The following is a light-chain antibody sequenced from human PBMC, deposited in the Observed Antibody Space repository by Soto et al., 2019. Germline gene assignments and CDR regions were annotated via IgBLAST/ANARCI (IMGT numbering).Light chain of an antibody. J-gene: IGLJ2*01. V-gene: IGLV2-14*01. CDR3: SSYTSSSTPVV. Sequence: QSVLTQPASVSGSPGQSITISCTGTSSDVGGYNYVSWYQQHPGKAPKFMIYDVSNRPSGVSIRFSGSKSGNTASLTISGLQAEDEADYYCSSYTSSSTPVVFGGGTKVTVL. CDR2: DVS. CDR1: SSDVGGYNY.